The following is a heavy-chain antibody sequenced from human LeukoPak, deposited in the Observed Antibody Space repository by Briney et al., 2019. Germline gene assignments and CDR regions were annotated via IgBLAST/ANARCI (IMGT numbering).Heavy chain of an antibody. D-gene: IGHD1-26*01. CDR3: ARDDNRYSGSWDAFDI. CDR2: ISYDGSNK. Sequence: GGSLRLSCAASGFTFSSYAMHWVRQAPGKGLEWVAVISYDGSNKYYADSVKGRFTISRDNSKNTLYLQMNSLRAEDTAVYYCARDDNRYSGSWDAFDIWGQGTMVTVSS. J-gene: IGHJ3*02. CDR1: GFTFSSYA. V-gene: IGHV3-30-3*01.